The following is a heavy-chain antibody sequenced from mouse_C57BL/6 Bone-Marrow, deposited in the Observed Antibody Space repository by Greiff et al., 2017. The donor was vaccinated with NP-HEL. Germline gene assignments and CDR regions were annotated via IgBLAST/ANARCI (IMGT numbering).Heavy chain of an antibody. CDR3: ARAYYYGSSYDAMDY. Sequence: EVQVVESEGGLVQPGSSMKLSCTASGFTFSDYYMAWVRQVPEKGLEWVANINYDGSSTYYLDSLKSRFIISRDNAKNILYLQMSSLKSEDTATYYCARAYYYGSSYDAMDYWGQGTSVTVSS. V-gene: IGHV5-16*01. CDR2: INYDGSST. CDR1: GFTFSDYY. D-gene: IGHD1-1*01. J-gene: IGHJ4*01.